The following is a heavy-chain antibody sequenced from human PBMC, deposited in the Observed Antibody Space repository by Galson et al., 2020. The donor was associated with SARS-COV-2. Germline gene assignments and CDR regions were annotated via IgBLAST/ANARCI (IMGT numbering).Heavy chain of an antibody. V-gene: IGHV3-23*01. Sequence: GSLRLSCVTSGFSFSSASMTWVRQAPGKGLEWVSAITGSGAYTDYADSVKGRFTISRDNSKNTLYMEMDSLRAEDMAVYYCAKRSRESSGWHDFWGQGTLVTVSS. CDR2: ITGSGAYT. D-gene: IGHD6-19*01. J-gene: IGHJ4*02. CDR1: GFSFSSAS. CDR3: AKRSRESSGWHDF.